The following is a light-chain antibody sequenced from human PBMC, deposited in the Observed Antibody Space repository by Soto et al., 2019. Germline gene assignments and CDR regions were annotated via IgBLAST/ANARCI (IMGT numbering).Light chain of an antibody. CDR2: WAS. J-gene: IGKJ2*01. CDR3: QQYYTTPYT. V-gene: IGKV4-1*01. CDR1: QTLLYSSNNKNY. Sequence: DIVMTQSPDSLAVSLRERATFNCKSSQTLLYSSNNKNYLAWYQQKPGQPPKVVIYWASTRNSGVPDRFSGSGSGTDFSLTISSLQAEDVAVYYCQQYYTTPYTFGQGTKVDI.